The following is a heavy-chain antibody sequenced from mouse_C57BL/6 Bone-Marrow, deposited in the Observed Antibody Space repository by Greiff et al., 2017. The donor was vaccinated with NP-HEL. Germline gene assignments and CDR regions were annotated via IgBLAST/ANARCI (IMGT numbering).Heavy chain of an antibody. V-gene: IGHV1-15*01. D-gene: IGHD1-1*01. CDR2: IDPETGGT. J-gene: IGHJ1*03. Sequence: QVQLQQSGAELVRPGASVTLSCKASGYTFTDYEMHWVKQTPVHGLEWIGAIDPETGGTAYNQKFKGKAILTADKSSSTAYMELRSLTSEDSAVYYCTRREDSSYGWYFDVWGTGTTVTVSS. CDR1: GYTFTDYE. CDR3: TRREDSSYGWYFDV.